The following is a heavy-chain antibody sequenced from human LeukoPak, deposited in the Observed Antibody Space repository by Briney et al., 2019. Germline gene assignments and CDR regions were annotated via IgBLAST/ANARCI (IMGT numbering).Heavy chain of an antibody. J-gene: IGHJ6*02. CDR2: IKQDGSEK. CDR1: GFTFSSYW. D-gene: IGHD6-13*01. Sequence: GGSLRLSCAASGFTFSSYWMSWVRQAPGKGLEWVANIKQDGSEKYYVDSVKGRFTISRDNAKNSLYLQMNSLRAEDTAVYYCARPYSSSWYVSYYYYGMDVWGQGTTVTVSS. V-gene: IGHV3-7*01. CDR3: ARPYSSSWYVSYYYYGMDV.